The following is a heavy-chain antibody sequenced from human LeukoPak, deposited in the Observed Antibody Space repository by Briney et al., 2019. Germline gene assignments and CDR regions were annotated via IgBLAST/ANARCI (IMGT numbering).Heavy chain of an antibody. V-gene: IGHV1-2*02. CDR2: NNPNSGGT. Sequence: GASVKVSCKASGYTYTGYYMHWVRQAPGQGLEWMGWNNPNSGGTNYAQKFQGRVTMTRDTSISTAYMELSRLRSDDTAACYCARGIAAAPLWLPLGYWGQGTLVTVSS. CDR1: GYTYTGYY. J-gene: IGHJ4*02. CDR3: ARGIAAAPLWLPLGY. D-gene: IGHD6-13*01.